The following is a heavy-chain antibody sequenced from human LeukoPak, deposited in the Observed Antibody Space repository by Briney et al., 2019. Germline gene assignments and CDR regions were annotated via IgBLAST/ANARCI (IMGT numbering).Heavy chain of an antibody. CDR2: IYYSGTT. D-gene: IGHD3-10*01. CDR3: ARGPPGYYFDY. CDR1: GGSISSYY. V-gene: IGHV4-59*12. Sequence: SETLSLTCTVSGGSISSYYWSWIRQTPGKGLQWIGYIYYSGTTNYNPSLKSRVTISVDTSKNQFSLKLSSVTAADTAVYYCARGPPGYYFDYWGQGTLVTVSS. J-gene: IGHJ4*02.